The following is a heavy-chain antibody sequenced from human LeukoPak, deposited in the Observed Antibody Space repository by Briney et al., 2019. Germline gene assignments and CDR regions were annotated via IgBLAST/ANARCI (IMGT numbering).Heavy chain of an antibody. CDR2: IKSKTDGGTT. Sequence: GGSLRLSCAASGFTFSNAWMSWVRQAPGKGLEWVGRIKSKTDGGTTDYAAPVKGRLTTSRDDSKNTLYLQMNSLKTEDTAVYYCTTNEYYYYYMDVWGKGTTVTVSS. CDR3: TTNEYYYYYMDV. J-gene: IGHJ6*03. CDR1: GFTFSNAW. D-gene: IGHD1-1*01. V-gene: IGHV3-15*01.